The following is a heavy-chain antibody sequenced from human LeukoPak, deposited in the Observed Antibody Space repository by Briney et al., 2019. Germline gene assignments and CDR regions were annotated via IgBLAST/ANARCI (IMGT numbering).Heavy chain of an antibody. D-gene: IGHD3/OR15-3a*01. Sequence: ASVKVSCKASGGTFSNDAVSWVRQAPGEGHKWMGRVIPFLGTTNYAHNFQGRVTITADQDTQTAYMELRSLRSEDTAVYFCARGPSSDLRTGFFFGYFDDWGQGTLITVSS. CDR1: GGTFSNDA. CDR2: VIPFLGTT. J-gene: IGHJ4*02. V-gene: IGHV1-69*11. CDR3: ARGPSSDLRTGFFFGYFDD.